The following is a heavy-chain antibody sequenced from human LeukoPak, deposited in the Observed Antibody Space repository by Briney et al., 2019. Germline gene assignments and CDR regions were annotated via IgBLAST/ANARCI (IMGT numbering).Heavy chain of an antibody. CDR1: GASISGSGYY. J-gene: IGHJ4*02. CDR2: IYYTGST. CDR3: ARGRKLNYDILTGYPDHFDY. D-gene: IGHD3-9*01. Sequence: SETLSLTCAVSGASISGSGYYLGWIRQPPGKGLEWIGNIYYTGSTYYNASLQSRVTISIDTSKNQFSLRLNSVTAADTAMYYCARGRKLNYDILTGYPDHFDYWGQGTLVTVSS. V-gene: IGHV4-39*01.